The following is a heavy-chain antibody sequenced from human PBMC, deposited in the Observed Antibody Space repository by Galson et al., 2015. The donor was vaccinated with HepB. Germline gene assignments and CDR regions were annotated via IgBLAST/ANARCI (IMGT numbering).Heavy chain of an antibody. D-gene: IGHD4-23*01. CDR3: ARQGGNSEFGYYFDS. V-gene: IGHV4-39*01. J-gene: IGHJ4*02. CDR1: GGSISSSSYY. CDR2: IYYSGST. Sequence: ETLSLTCTVSGGSISSSSYYWGWIRQPPGKGLEWIGSIYYSGSTYQNPSLKSRGTISVDTSKNQFSLKLSSVTAADTAVYYCARQGGNSEFGYYFDSWGQGTLVTVSS.